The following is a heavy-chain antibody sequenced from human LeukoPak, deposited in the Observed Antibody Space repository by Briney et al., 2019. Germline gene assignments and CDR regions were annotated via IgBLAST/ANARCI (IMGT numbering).Heavy chain of an antibody. J-gene: IGHJ4*02. CDR3: AKGVYYYDSSGLLYFDY. CDR1: GFTFSTYW. CDR2: IRYDGSNK. D-gene: IGHD3-22*01. V-gene: IGHV3-30*02. Sequence: GGSLRLSCAASGFTFSTYWMHWVRQAPGKGLEWVAFIRYDGSNKYYADSVKGRFTISRDNSKNTLYLQMNSLRAEDTAVYYCAKGVYYYDSSGLLYFDYWGQGTLVTVSS.